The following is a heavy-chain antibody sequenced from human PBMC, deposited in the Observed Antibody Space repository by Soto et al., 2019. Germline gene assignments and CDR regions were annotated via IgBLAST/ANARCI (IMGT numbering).Heavy chain of an antibody. D-gene: IGHD6-19*01. CDR1: GFTFSSYW. V-gene: IGHV3-7*01. Sequence: GGSLRLSCAASGFTFSSYWMSWVRQAPGKGLEWVANIKQDGSEKYYVDSVKGRFTISRDNAKNSLYLQMNSLRAEDTAVYYCARFVAVAGKRAYYYYYGMDVWGQGTTVTVSS. J-gene: IGHJ6*02. CDR3: ARFVAVAGKRAYYYYYGMDV. CDR2: IKQDGSEK.